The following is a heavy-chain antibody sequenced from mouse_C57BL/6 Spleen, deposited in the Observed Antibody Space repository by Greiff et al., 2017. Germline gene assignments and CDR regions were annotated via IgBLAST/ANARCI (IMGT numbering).Heavy chain of an antibody. CDR2: IYPGDGDT. D-gene: IGHD6-2*01. J-gene: IGHJ4*01. Sequence: VKLMESGPELVKPGASVKISCKASGYAFSSSWMNWVKQRPGKGLEWIGRIYPGDGDTNYNGKFKGKATLTADKSSSTAYMQLSSLTSEDSAVYCCAGSLYAMDDWGQGTSVTVSS. CDR3: AGSLYAMDD. V-gene: IGHV1-82*01. CDR1: GYAFSSSW.